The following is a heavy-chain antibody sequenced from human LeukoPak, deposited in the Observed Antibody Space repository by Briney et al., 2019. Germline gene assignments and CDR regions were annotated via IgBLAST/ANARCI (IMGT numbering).Heavy chain of an antibody. CDR3: ASNRNYDILTGYYPIDY. V-gene: IGHV3-21*01. J-gene: IGHJ4*02. CDR1: GFAFGSYA. D-gene: IGHD3-9*01. Sequence: GGSLRLSCAASGFAFGSYAMTWVRQAPGKGLEWVSSISSSSSYIYYADSVKGRFTISRDNAKNSLYLQMNSLRAEDTTVYYCASNRNYDILTGYYPIDYWGQGTLVTVSS. CDR2: ISSSSSYI.